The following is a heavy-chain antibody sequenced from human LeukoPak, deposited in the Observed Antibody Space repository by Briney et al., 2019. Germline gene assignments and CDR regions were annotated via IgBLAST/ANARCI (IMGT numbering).Heavy chain of an antibody. D-gene: IGHD5-18*01. V-gene: IGHV4-59*08. J-gene: IGHJ4*02. CDR2: IHYSGST. CDR3: ARQLGYIDGVPVDY. CDR1: GASISNYY. Sequence: PSETLSLTCTVSGASISNYYWSWIRQPPGKGLEWIGYIHYSGSTTYNPSLKSRVTISVDTSKKKFSLKLSSVTAADTAVYYCARQLGYIDGVPVDYWGQGTLVTVSS.